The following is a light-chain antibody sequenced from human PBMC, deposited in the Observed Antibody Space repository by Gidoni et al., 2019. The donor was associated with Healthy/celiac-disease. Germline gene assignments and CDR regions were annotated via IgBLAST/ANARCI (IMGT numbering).Light chain of an antibody. V-gene: IGKV3-20*01. CDR3: QQYGSSLNT. J-gene: IGKJ4*01. CDR2: GAS. CDR1: QSVSSSY. Sequence: EMVLTQSPGTLSLSPGERATLSCRASQSVSSSYLAWYQQTPGQAPRLLIYGASSRATGIPDRFSGSGYGTDFTLTISRLEPEDVAVYYCQQYGSSLNTFGGGTKVEIK.